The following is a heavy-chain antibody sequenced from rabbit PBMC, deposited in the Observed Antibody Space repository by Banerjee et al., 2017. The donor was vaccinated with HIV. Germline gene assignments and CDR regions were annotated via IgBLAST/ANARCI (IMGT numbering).Heavy chain of an antibody. CDR2: IDAGSGTT. D-gene: IGHD4-1*01. J-gene: IGHJ4*01. Sequence: QEQLEESGGGLVKPEGSLKLSCTASGFDLSSYYVMCWVRQAPGKGLEWIGCIDAGSGTTGYANWAKGRFTISKTSSTTVTLQMTSLTAADTATYFCARSDAGAFNLWGPGTLVTVS. CDR3: ARSDAGAFNL. CDR1: GFDLSSYYV. V-gene: IGHV1S45*01.